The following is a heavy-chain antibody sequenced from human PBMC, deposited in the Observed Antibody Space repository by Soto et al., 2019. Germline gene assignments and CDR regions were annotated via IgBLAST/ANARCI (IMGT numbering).Heavy chain of an antibody. V-gene: IGHV3-30*18. CDR3: AKNFIPLSPDLYFDS. Sequence: GGSLRLSCAASGFTFRSYGMHWARQAPGRGLEWVAVISYDGSYKSYEDSVKGRFTISRDNYKNTLHLQMDGLRAEDTAGYYCAKNFIPLSPDLYFDSWRQGTRVSVTS. CDR1: GFTFRSYG. CDR2: ISYDGSYK. D-gene: IGHD3-3*02. J-gene: IGHJ4*02.